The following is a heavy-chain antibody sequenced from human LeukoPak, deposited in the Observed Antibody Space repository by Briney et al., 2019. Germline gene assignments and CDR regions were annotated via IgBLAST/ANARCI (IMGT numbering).Heavy chain of an antibody. CDR1: GFTFSSYG. V-gene: IGHV3-30*18. J-gene: IGHJ6*03. D-gene: IGHD2-2*01. CDR3: AKDRSADQRYYYYMDV. CDR2: TSYDGSNK. Sequence: GGSLRLSCAASGFTFSSYGMHWVRQAPGKGLEWVAVTSYDGSNKYYADSVKGRFTISRDNSKNTLYLQMNSLRAEDTAVYYCAKDRSADQRYYYYMDVWGKGTTVTVSS.